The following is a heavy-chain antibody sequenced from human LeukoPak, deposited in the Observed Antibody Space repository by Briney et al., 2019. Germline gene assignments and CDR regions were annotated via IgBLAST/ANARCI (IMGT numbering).Heavy chain of an antibody. J-gene: IGHJ4*02. V-gene: IGHV3-74*03. CDR3: ARDVDYHVTSECFDY. Sequence: GGSLRLSCAASGFTFSSYWMHWARQAPGKGLVWVSRINSDGSSTTYADSVKGRFTIARDNAKNTLYLQMNSLRPEDTAVYYCARDVDYHVTSECFDYWGQGTLVTVSP. D-gene: IGHD3-22*01. CDR1: GFTFSSYW. CDR2: INSDGSST.